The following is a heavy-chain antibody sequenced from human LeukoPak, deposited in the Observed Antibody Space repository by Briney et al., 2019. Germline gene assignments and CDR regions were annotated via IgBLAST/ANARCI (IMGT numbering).Heavy chain of an antibody. CDR3: ARRGVEGSGSYYSNSYYYYYMDV. V-gene: IGHV4-34*01. D-gene: IGHD3-10*01. J-gene: IGHJ6*03. CDR2: INHSGST. CDR1: GGSFSGYY. Sequence: PSETLSLTCAVYGGSFSGYYWSWIRQPPGKGLEWIGEINHSGSTNYNPSLKSRVTISVDTSKNQFSLKLSSVTAADTAVYYCARRGVEGSGSYYSNSYYYYYMDVWGKGTTVTVSS.